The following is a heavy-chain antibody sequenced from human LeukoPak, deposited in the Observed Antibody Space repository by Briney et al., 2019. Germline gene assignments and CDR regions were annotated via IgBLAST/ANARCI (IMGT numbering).Heavy chain of an antibody. Sequence: GGSLRLSCAASGFTFSDYYMSWIRQAPGKGLEWLSYISSSGYTIYYADSVKGRFTISRDNAKNSLYLQMNSLRAEDAAVYYCARKEYSSSWYAIDYWGRGALVTVSS. CDR1: GFTFSDYY. J-gene: IGHJ4*02. CDR3: ARKEYSSSWYAIDY. D-gene: IGHD6-13*01. CDR2: ISSSGYTI. V-gene: IGHV3-11*01.